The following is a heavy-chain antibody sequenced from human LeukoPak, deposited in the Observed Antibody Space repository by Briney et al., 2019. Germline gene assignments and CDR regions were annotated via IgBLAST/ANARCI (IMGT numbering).Heavy chain of an antibody. Sequence: SSETLSLTCTVSGGSISSYYWSWIRQPPGKGLEWIGYIYYSGSTYYNPSLKSRVTISVDTSKNQFSLKLSSVTAADTAVYYCASELGSSWPNWFDPWGQGTRVTVSS. V-gene: IGHV4-59*08. CDR2: IYYSGST. CDR3: ASELGSSWPNWFDP. J-gene: IGHJ5*02. D-gene: IGHD6-13*01. CDR1: GGSISSYY.